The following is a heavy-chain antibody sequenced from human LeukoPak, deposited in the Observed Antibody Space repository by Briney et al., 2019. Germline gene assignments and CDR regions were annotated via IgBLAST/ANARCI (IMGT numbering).Heavy chain of an antibody. CDR1: GFTFSSYS. CDR3: ARGATAYYFDY. D-gene: IGHD1-1*01. V-gene: IGHV3-48*01. CDR2: ISSSSSTI. J-gene: IGHJ4*02. Sequence: GGSLRLSCAASGFTFSSYSMNWVRQAPGKGLEWVSYISSSSSTIYYADSVKGRFTISRDNSENTLYLQMNSLRAEDAALYYCARGATAYYFDYWGQGTLVTVSS.